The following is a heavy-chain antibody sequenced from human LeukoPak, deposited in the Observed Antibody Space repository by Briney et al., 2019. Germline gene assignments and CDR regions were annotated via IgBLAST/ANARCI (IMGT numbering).Heavy chain of an antibody. D-gene: IGHD4/OR15-4a*01. J-gene: IGHJ1*01. CDR3: VRDLLGSGATTAYLHH. Sequence: GGSLRLSCAASGFTFSSYWMNWVRQAPGKGLEWVASIKQDGSEKYYVDAVKGRFTISRDNAKNSLYLQMNSLGAEDTAVYYCVRDLLGSGATTAYLHHWGQGTLVTVSS. V-gene: IGHV3-7*01. CDR1: GFTFSSYW. CDR2: IKQDGSEK.